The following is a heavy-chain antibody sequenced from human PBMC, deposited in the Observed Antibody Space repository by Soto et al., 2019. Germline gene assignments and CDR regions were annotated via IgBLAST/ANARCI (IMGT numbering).Heavy chain of an antibody. Sequence: QVQLVESGGGVVQPGRSLRLSCAASGFTFSSYAMQWVRQAPGKGLEWVAIMSYDGNNQYYADSVKGRFTISRDNFKNTLYLQMNSLRAEDTAVYYCAKALGELSPESFDYWGQGILVTVSS. CDR3: AKALGELSPESFDY. CDR1: GFTFSSYA. D-gene: IGHD3-16*02. J-gene: IGHJ4*02. CDR2: MSYDGNNQ. V-gene: IGHV3-30*18.